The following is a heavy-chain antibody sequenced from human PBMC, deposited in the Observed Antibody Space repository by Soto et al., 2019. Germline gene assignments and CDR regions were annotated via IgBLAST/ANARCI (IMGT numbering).Heavy chain of an antibody. CDR2: IYYSGST. Sequence: SETLSLTCTVSGGSISSYYWSWIRQPPGKGLEWIGYIYYSGSTNHNPSLKSRVTISVDTSKNQFSLKLSSVTAADTAVYYCARDQQDYSHYSGWFGPWGQGTLVTVSS. CDR3: ARDQQDYSHYSGWFGP. J-gene: IGHJ5*02. D-gene: IGHD4-4*01. V-gene: IGHV4-59*01. CDR1: GGSISSYY.